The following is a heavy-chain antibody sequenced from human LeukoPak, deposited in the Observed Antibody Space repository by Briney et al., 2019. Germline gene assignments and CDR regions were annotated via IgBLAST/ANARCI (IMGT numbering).Heavy chain of an antibody. J-gene: IGHJ4*02. D-gene: IGHD3-16*01. CDR3: ARGGRLYGGYVGY. V-gene: IGHV4-34*01. CDR1: GGSFSGYY. Sequence: PSETLSLTCAVYGGSFSGYYWSWIRQPPGKGLERIGEINHSGSTNYNPSLKSRVTISVDTSKNQFSLKLSSVTAADTAVYYCARGGRLYGGYVGYWGQGTLVTVSS. CDR2: INHSGST.